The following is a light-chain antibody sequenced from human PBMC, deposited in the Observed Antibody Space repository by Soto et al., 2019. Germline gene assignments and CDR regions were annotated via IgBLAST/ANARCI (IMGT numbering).Light chain of an antibody. CDR3: SSYAGSNNLV. V-gene: IGLV2-14*01. CDR1: SSDVGSYNS. J-gene: IGLJ2*01. CDR2: AVT. Sequence: QSALTQPASVSGSPGQSIAISCTGTSSDVGSYNSVSWYQQFPGKAPKLILYAVTNRPSGVSNRFSGSKSGNTASLTISGLQAEDEADYFCSSYAGSNNLVFGGGTKVTVL.